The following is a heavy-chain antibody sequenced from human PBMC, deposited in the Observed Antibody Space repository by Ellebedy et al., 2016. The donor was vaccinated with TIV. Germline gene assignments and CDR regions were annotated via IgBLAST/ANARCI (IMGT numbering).Heavy chain of an antibody. CDR3: ARVYHIAAAGPFDY. V-gene: IGHV3-21*01. D-gene: IGHD6-13*01. J-gene: IGHJ4*02. Sequence: GESLKISXAASGFTFSSYSMNWVRQAPGKGLEWVSSISSSSSYIYYADSVKGRFTISRDNAKNSLYLQMNSLRAEDTAVYYCARVYHIAAAGPFDYWGQGTLVTVSS. CDR2: ISSSSSYI. CDR1: GFTFSSYS.